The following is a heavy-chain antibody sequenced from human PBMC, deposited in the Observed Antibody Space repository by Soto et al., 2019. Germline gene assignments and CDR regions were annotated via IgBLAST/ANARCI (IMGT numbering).Heavy chain of an antibody. CDR1: GGTFSSYA. CDR2: IIPIFGTA. J-gene: IGHJ5*02. D-gene: IGHD6-19*01. V-gene: IGHV1-69*13. Sequence: SVKVSCKASGGTFSSYAISWVRQAPGQGLEWMGGIIPIFGTANYAQKFQGRVTITADESTSTAYMELSSLRSEDTAVYYCARESNSSGWYGGDWFDPWGQGTLVTVSS. CDR3: ARESNSSGWYGGDWFDP.